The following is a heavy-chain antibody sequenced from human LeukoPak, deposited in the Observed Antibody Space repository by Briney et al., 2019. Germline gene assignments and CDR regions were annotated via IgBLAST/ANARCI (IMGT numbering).Heavy chain of an antibody. Sequence: GGSLRLSCAASGFTFSSYGMHWVRQAPGKGLEWVSYITTSSSSTTYYADSVKGRFTISRDNSKNTLYLQMNSLRAEDTAVYYCAKNPVGGNWVVWFDPWGQGTLVTVSS. CDR1: GFTFSSYG. CDR3: AKNPVGGNWVVWFDP. V-gene: IGHV3-48*01. CDR2: ITTSSSSTT. J-gene: IGHJ5*02. D-gene: IGHD6-19*01.